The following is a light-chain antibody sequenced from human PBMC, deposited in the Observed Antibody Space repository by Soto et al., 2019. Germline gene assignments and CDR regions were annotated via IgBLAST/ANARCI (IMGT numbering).Light chain of an antibody. V-gene: IGLV2-14*01. Sequence: QSALTQPASVSGSPGQSITISCTGTSSDFGAYNYVSWYQQYPGKAPKLMIYEVKNRPSGVSNRFSGSRSGSTASLTISALQAEDEADYYCSSYTTNSTGGYVFGTGTKLTVL. CDR3: SSYTTNSTGGYV. CDR1: SSDFGAYNY. CDR2: EVK. J-gene: IGLJ1*01.